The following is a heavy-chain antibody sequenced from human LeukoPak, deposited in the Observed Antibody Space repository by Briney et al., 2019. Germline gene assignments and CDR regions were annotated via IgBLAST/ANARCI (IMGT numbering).Heavy chain of an antibody. V-gene: IGHV3-7*01. CDR2: IKQDGSEK. J-gene: IGHJ3*02. CDR1: GFTFSSYW. D-gene: IGHD1-26*01. CDR3: ARDREWELLGDAFDI. Sequence: GGSLRLSCAASGFTFSSYWMSWVRQAPGKGLEWVANIKQDGSEKYYVDSVKGRFTISRDNAKNLLYLQMNSLRAEDTAVYYCARDREWELLGDAFDIWGQGTMVTVSS.